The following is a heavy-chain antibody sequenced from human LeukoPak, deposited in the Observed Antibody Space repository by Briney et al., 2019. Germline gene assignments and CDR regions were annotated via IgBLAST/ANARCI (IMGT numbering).Heavy chain of an antibody. Sequence: ASETLSLTCTVSGGSIRSYYWSWIRQPPGKGLEWIGDIYYSGSTNYNPSLKSRVSISVDTSKNQFSLKRSSVTAADTAVYYCARTGSTVTMLYPFDHWGQGTLVTVSS. D-gene: IGHD4-17*01. V-gene: IGHV4-59*01. CDR2: IYYSGST. CDR1: GGSIRSYY. CDR3: ARTGSTVTMLYPFDH. J-gene: IGHJ4*02.